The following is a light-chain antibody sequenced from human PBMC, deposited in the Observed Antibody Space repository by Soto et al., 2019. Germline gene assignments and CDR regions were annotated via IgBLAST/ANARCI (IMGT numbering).Light chain of an antibody. V-gene: IGLV1-47*01. CDR1: SSNIGSNY. CDR3: AAWDDSLSAHNYV. Sequence: QSVLTQPPSASGTPGQRVTISCSGSSSNIGSNYVYWYQQLPGTAPKLLIYRNNQRPSGVPDRFFGSKSGTSASLAISGLRSEDEADYYCAAWDDSLSAHNYVFGTGTKVTVL. J-gene: IGLJ1*01. CDR2: RNN.